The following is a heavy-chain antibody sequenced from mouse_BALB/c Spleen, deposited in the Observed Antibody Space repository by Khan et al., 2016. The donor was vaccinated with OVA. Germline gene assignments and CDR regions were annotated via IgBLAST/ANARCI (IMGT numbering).Heavy chain of an antibody. CDR1: GYTFINYW. V-gene: IGHV1-7*01. CDR3: TRRGLRWDFDY. J-gene: IGHJ2*01. Sequence: VQLQQSGAELAKPGASVKMSCKASGYTFINYWILWVKQRPGQGLEWIGYINPSTGYTEYNLNFKDKATLTADKSSRTAYMQLLSLTSEDSAVYYCTRRGLRWDFDYWGQGTTLTVSS. CDR2: INPSTGYT. D-gene: IGHD1-1*01.